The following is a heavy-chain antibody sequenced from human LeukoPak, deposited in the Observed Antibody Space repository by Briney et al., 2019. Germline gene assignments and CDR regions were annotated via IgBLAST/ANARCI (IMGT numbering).Heavy chain of an antibody. Sequence: GGSLRLSCAASGFTFSNYWLHWVRQAPGKGLEWVANIKQDGSEKYYVDSVKGRFTISRDNAKNSLYLQMNSLRAEDTAVYYCARVYAVRLFDYWGQGTLVTVSS. V-gene: IGHV3-7*01. CDR1: GFTFSNYW. D-gene: IGHD4-11*01. CDR2: IKQDGSEK. CDR3: ARVYAVRLFDY. J-gene: IGHJ4*02.